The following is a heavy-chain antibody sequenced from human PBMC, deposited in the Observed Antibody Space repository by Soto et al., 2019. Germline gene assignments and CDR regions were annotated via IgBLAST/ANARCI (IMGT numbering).Heavy chain of an antibody. V-gene: IGHV1-8*01. CDR2: RNPNSGNT. CDR3: SRKHYDSTGYAFDI. CDR1: EYTFTSYD. J-gene: IGHJ3*02. D-gene: IGHD3-22*01. Sequence: QVQLVQSGAEVKKPGASVKVSCKASEYTFTSYDINCVRHDTGQGLEWMGWRNPNSGNTGYAQKSQGRVTITRNTALSTAYMELRSLRSEDTAVYYCSRKHYDSTGYAFDIWGQGTLVTVSS.